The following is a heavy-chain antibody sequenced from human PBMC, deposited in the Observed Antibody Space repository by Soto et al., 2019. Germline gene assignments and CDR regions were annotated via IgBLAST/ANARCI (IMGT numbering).Heavy chain of an antibody. V-gene: IGHV3-53*01. D-gene: IGHD1-26*01. Sequence: VSLRLSCAASGFNVNSDYMNWVRQTPGKGLEWVASIYSGETTYYADSVRGRFTISSDKSKNTLYFQLSSLRIEDTAVYYCTRGGRGLGRLSLFEYWGQGVLVTVS. J-gene: IGHJ4*02. CDR1: GFNVNSDY. CDR3: TRGGRGLGRLSLFEY. CDR2: IYSGETT.